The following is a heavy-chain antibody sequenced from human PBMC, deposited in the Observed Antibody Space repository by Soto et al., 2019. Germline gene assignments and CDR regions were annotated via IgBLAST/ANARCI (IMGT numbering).Heavy chain of an antibody. D-gene: IGHD2-2*01. CDR1: GGSISHYY. Sequence: SETLSLTCTVSGGSISHYYWSWIRQSPGKGLEWIGYAYYSGITDYNPSLKSRVTMSVDTSKNQVSLKLNSVTTADTAVYYCARYRSTYGAAGTGEVNENWPAPWGQGPLVTVSS. J-gene: IGHJ5*02. CDR2: AYYSGIT. CDR3: ARYRSTYGAAGTGEVNENWPAP. V-gene: IGHV4-59*01.